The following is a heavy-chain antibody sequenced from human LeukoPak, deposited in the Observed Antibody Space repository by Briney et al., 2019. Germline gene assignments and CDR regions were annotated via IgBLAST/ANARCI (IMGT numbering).Heavy chain of an antibody. CDR2: ISYDGSNK. J-gene: IGHJ6*02. CDR3: ARTLDYGDYGYYYGMDV. D-gene: IGHD4-17*01. CDR1: GFTFSSYG. Sequence: GGSLRLSCAASGFTFSSYGMHWVRQAPGKGLEWVAVISYDGSNKYYADSVKGRFTISRDNSKNTLYLRMNSLRAEDTAVYYCARTLDYGDYGYYYGMDVWGQGTTVTVSS. V-gene: IGHV3-30*03.